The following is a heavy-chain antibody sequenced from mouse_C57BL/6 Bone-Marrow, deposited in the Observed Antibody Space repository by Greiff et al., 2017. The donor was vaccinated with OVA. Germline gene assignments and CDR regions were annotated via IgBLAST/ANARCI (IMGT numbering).Heavy chain of an antibody. D-gene: IGHD4-1*01. J-gene: IGHJ4*01. Sequence: VQLQQSGAELVRPGASVKLSCKASGYTFTDYYINWVKQRPGQGLEWIARIYPGSGNTYYNEKFKGKATLTAEKSSSTAYMQLSSLTSKDSAVYFCARLETGYYAMDYWGQGTSVTVSS. CDR3: ARLETGYYAMDY. V-gene: IGHV1-76*01. CDR1: GYTFTDYY. CDR2: IYPGSGNT.